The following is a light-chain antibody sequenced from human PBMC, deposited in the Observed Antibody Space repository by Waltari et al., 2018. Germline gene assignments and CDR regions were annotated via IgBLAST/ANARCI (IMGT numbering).Light chain of an antibody. CDR1: QSVGKS. CDR3: QKYVSLPAT. CDR2: DAS. J-gene: IGKJ1*01. Sequence: DIVLTPSPGTLSLSPGERATLSCRASQSVGKSLAWYQQKPGQAPRLLIYDASSRATGIPDRFSGSGFGTDFSLTISRLEPEDFAVYYCQKYVSLPATFGQGTKVEIK. V-gene: IGKV3-20*01.